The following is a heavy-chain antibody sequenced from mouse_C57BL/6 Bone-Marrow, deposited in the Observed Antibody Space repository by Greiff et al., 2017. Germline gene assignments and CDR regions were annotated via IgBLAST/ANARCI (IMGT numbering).Heavy chain of an antibody. Sequence: VQLQQSGPELVKPGASVKISCKASGYTFTDYYMNWVKQSHGKSLEWIGDINPNNGGTSYNQKFKGKATLTVDKSSSTAYMELRSLTSEDSAVYYCARGKYYYGSSPHWYFDVWGTGTTVTVSS. J-gene: IGHJ1*03. CDR2: INPNNGGT. CDR1: GYTFTDYY. CDR3: ARGKYYYGSSPHWYFDV. D-gene: IGHD1-1*01. V-gene: IGHV1-26*01.